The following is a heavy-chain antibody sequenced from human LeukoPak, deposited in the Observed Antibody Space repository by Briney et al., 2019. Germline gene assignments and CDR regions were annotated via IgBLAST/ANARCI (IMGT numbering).Heavy chain of an antibody. D-gene: IGHD3-16*02. J-gene: IGHJ4*02. V-gene: IGHV4-34*01. Sequence: SETLSLTCTLYGGSFNDSYWTWIRQPPGKGLEWIGEINHSGGTDYNPALRSRVTISVDPSKNQSSLQLRSMTAADTGVYYCARVSGIMISLGGVISYFDYWGQGTLVTVSS. CDR2: INHSGGT. CDR3: ARVSGIMISLGGVISYFDY. CDR1: GGSFNDSY.